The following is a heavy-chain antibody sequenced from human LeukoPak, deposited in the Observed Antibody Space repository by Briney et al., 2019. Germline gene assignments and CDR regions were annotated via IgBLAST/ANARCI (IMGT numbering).Heavy chain of an antibody. CDR2: VYPGNSDT. CDR1: GYSFNTYW. V-gene: IGHV5-51*01. J-gene: IGHJ4*02. Sequence: GESLKISCKASGYSFNTYWIGWVRRMPEKGLEWIGIVYPGNSDTRYSPSFRGQVTISADMSITTAYPQWGSLKASDTAIYYCVRQGDGGSYYDYWGQGTLVTVSS. D-gene: IGHD1-26*01. CDR3: VRQGDGGSYYDY.